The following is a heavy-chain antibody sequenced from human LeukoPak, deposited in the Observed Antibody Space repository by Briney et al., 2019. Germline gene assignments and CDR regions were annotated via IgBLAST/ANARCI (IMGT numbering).Heavy chain of an antibody. CDR2: IKQDGSEK. CDR3: ARDGPYGDYVPGSDAFDI. J-gene: IGHJ3*02. CDR1: GFTFSRHS. Sequence: GGSLRLSRVDSGFTFSRHSMSWVRQAPGKGQEWVANIKQDGSEKYYVDSVKGRFTISRDNAKNSLYLQMNSLRAEDTAVYYCARDGPYGDYVPGSDAFDIWGQGTMVTVSS. V-gene: IGHV3-7*01. D-gene: IGHD4-17*01.